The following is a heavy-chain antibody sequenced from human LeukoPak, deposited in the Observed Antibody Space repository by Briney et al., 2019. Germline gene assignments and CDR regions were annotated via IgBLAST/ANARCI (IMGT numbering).Heavy chain of an antibody. Sequence: PGGSLRLSCAASGFTFSSYAMSWVRQAPGKGLEWVSAISGSGGSTYYADSVKGRFTISRDNSKNTLYLQMNSLRAEDTAVYYCARSMVRGVITRNFDYWGQGTLVTVSS. CDR1: GFTFSSYA. V-gene: IGHV3-23*01. CDR2: ISGSGGST. D-gene: IGHD3-10*01. J-gene: IGHJ4*02. CDR3: ARSMVRGVITRNFDY.